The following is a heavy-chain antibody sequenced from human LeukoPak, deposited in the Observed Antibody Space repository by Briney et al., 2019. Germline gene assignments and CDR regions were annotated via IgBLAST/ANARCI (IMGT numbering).Heavy chain of an antibody. Sequence: GGSLRLSCAASGFTFSSYAMSWVRQAPGKGLEWVSAISGSGGSTYYADSVKGRFTISRDNSKTTLYMQMNSLRAEDTAVYYCARDRGYGVIPHYNLDVWGQGTTVTVSS. V-gene: IGHV3-23*01. J-gene: IGHJ6*02. CDR3: ARDRGYGVIPHYNLDV. CDR2: ISGSGGST. CDR1: GFTFSSYA. D-gene: IGHD4/OR15-4a*01.